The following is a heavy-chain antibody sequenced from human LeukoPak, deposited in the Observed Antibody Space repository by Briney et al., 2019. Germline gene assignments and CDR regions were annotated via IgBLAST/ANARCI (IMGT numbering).Heavy chain of an antibody. CDR1: GGSISSNY. CDR2: IYYSGSP. J-gene: IGHJ5*02. D-gene: IGHD6-25*01. V-gene: IGHV4-59*01. CDR3: ARDRAATGWFDP. Sequence: SETLSLTCTVSGGSISSNYWSWIRQPPGKGLEWIACIYYSGSPIYTPSLKSRVTISLDTSKYQFSLKRSSVTAADTAVYYCARDRAATGWFDPWGQGTLVTVSS.